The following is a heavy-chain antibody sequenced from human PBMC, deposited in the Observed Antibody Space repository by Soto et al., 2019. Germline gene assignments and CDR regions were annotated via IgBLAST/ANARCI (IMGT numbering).Heavy chain of an antibody. CDR3: ARHPYCSGGSCYSGGNYYYYGMDV. Sequence: PGESLKISCKGSGYSFTSYWISWVRQMPGKGLEWMGRIDPSDSYTNYSPSFQGHVTISADKSISTAYLQWSSLKASDTAMYYCARHPYCSGGSCYSGGNYYYYGMDVWGQGTTVTAP. CDR1: GYSFTSYW. J-gene: IGHJ6*02. V-gene: IGHV5-10-1*01. D-gene: IGHD2-15*01. CDR2: IDPSDSYT.